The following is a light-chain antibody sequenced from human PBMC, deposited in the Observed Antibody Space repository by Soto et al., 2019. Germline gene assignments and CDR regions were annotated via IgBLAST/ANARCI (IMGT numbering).Light chain of an antibody. CDR3: MQAIQTRT. CDR2: LGS. CDR1: QNLLHSDGFNY. Sequence: IVMTQPPLSLPVTPGEPASISCRSSQNLLHSDGFNYLDWYLQKPGQSPQLLIFLGSYRASGVPDRFSGSGSGTDFALRISRVEAEDVGVYYCMQAIQTRTFGPGTKVDIK. J-gene: IGKJ1*01. V-gene: IGKV2-28*01.